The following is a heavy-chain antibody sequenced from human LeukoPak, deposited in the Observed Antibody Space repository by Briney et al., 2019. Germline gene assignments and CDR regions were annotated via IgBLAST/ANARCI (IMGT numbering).Heavy chain of an antibody. J-gene: IGHJ6*02. CDR3: AKDLHYYWAMDV. CDR2: IGSDNKP. V-gene: IGHV3-23*01. CDR1: GFTFSAYA. Sequence: GGSLRLSCEASGFTFSAYAMTWVRQAPGQGLEWVSSIGSDNKPHYSESVKGRFAISRDNSKSMLFLQLNSLRAEDTALYYCAKDLHYYWAMDVLGQGTTVTVSS.